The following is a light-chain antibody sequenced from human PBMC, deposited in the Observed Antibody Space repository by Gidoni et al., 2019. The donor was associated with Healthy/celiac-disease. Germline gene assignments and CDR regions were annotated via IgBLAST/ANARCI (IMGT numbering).Light chain of an antibody. CDR3: SSYTSSITPVV. CDR1: SSDVGGYNY. V-gene: IGLV2-14*03. CDR2: DVS. J-gene: IGLJ2*01. Sequence: QSALTQPASVSGSPGKSITISCTGTSSDVGGYNYVSWYQHHPGKAPKLMIYDVSNRPSGVSNRFSGSKSGNTASLTISGLQAEDEADYYCSSYTSSITPVVFGGGTKLTVL.